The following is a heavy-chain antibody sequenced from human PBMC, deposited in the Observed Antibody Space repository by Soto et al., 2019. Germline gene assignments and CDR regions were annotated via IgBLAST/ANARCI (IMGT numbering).Heavy chain of an antibody. CDR3: ARLTSYDSSGYYSY. J-gene: IGHJ4*02. CDR1: GFTFSSYS. D-gene: IGHD3-22*01. Sequence: EVQLVESGGGLVKPGGSLRLSCAASGFTFSSYSMNWVRQAPGKRLEWVSSISSSSSYIYYADSVKGRFTISRDNAKNSLSLQMNSLRAEDTAVYYCARLTSYDSSGYYSYWGQGTLVTVSS. CDR2: ISSSSSYI. V-gene: IGHV3-21*01.